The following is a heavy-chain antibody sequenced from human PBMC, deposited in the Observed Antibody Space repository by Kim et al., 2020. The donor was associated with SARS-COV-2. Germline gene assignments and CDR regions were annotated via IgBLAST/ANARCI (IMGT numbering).Heavy chain of an antibody. CDR2: YSGST. V-gene: IGHV4-59*01. J-gene: IGHJ4*02. Sequence: YSGSTKYSPSLKNRVTISADTSKNQFSLRLYSVTAAETAMYYCARSHGVFWGQGTPVTVSS. CDR3: ARSHGVF. D-gene: IGHD3-3*01.